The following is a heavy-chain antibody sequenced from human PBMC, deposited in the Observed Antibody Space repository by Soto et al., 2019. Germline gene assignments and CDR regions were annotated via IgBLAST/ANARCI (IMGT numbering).Heavy chain of an antibody. CDR2: INPNSGGT. J-gene: IGHJ6*02. CDR1: GYTFTGYY. Sequence: GASVKVSCKASGYTFTGYYMHWVRQAPGQGLEWMGWINPNSGGTNYAQKFQGWVTMTRDTSISTAYMELSRLRSDDTAVYYCARSTYYDFWSGSAYGMDVWGQGTTVTVSS. D-gene: IGHD3-3*01. CDR3: ARSTYYDFWSGSAYGMDV. V-gene: IGHV1-2*04.